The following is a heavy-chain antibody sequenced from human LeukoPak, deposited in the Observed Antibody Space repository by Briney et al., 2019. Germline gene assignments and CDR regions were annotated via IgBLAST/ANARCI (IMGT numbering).Heavy chain of an antibody. Sequence: GGSLRLSCAASGFTFNNYVMHWVRQAPGKGLEWVALISYDGSNKYYADSVRGRFTISRDNSKNTLYLQMNSLRAEDTAVYYCARDGHSSSWYEFDYWGQGTLVTVSS. D-gene: IGHD6-13*01. V-gene: IGHV3-30*03. J-gene: IGHJ4*02. CDR2: ISYDGSNK. CDR3: ARDGHSSSWYEFDY. CDR1: GFTFNNYV.